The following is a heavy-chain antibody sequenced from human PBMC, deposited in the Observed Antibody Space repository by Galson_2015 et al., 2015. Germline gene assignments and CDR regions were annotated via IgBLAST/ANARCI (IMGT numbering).Heavy chain of an antibody. CDR2: ISWNSGAI. Sequence: SLRLSCAASGFTFDDYAMHWVRQVPGGGLEWVSGISWNSGAIGYAGSVRGRFTISRDNGKNSLYLEMNSLTPDDTALYYCVRDHSAAGTRNRAFDFWGQGTLVTVSS. J-gene: IGHJ4*02. CDR1: GFTFDDYA. V-gene: IGHV3-9*01. D-gene: IGHD6-13*01. CDR3: VRDHSAAGTRNRAFDF.